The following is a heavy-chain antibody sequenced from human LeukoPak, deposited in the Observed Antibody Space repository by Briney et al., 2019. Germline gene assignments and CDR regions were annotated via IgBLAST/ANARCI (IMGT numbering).Heavy chain of an antibody. CDR3: ARDLPGGNRRFDY. CDR1: GFTFSSYA. D-gene: IGHD4-23*01. CDR2: ISYDGSNK. Sequence: GGSLRLSCAASGFTFSSYAMHWVRQAPGKGLEWVAVISYDGSNKYYADSVKGRFTISRDNSKNTLYLQMNSLRAEDTAVYYCARDLPGGNRRFDYWGQGTLVTVSS. V-gene: IGHV3-30-3*01. J-gene: IGHJ4*02.